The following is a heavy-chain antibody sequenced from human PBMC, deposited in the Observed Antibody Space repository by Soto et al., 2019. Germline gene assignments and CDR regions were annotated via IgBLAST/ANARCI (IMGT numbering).Heavy chain of an antibody. Sequence: SETLSLTCTVSGGSISSYYWSWIRQPPGKGLEWIGYIYYSGSTNYNPSLKSRVTISVDTSKNQFSLKLSSVTAADTAVYYCARDRYYSNYGDYGMDVRGQGTTVTVSS. CDR2: IYYSGST. D-gene: IGHD4-4*01. CDR3: ARDRYYSNYGDYGMDV. J-gene: IGHJ6*02. CDR1: GGSISSYY. V-gene: IGHV4-59*01.